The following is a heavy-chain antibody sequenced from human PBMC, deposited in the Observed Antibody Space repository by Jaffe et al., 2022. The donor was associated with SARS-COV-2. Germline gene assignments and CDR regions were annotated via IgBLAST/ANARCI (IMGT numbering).Heavy chain of an antibody. CDR1: GFSFSNNNVA. V-gene: IGHV2-5*02. J-gene: IGHJ4*02. CDR2: IYWDDDK. Sequence: QITLKESGPTLVKPTQTLTLTCTFSGFSFSNNNVAVGWIRQPPGKALEWLALIYWDDDKRYSPSLKHRLTITKDTSKNQVVLTMTNMGPVDTATYFCAHRGVRHYFDYWGQGALVTVSS. CDR3: AHRGVRHYFDY. D-gene: IGHD3-16*01.